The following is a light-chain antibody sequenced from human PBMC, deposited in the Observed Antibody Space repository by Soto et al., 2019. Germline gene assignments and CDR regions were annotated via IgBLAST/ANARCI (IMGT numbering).Light chain of an antibody. J-gene: IGKJ1*01. CDR3: QQYHIWPAWT. V-gene: IGKV3-15*01. Sequence: EIVHTQSPATLSVSLGDSATLSFRASKSVSLSFAWYHMRPGQPPRLLIFDAYTRATDIPARFSGSGSVTDFTRTISSLQSEDFAVYFCQQYHIWPAWTFGQGTKVELK. CDR1: KSVSLS. CDR2: DAY.